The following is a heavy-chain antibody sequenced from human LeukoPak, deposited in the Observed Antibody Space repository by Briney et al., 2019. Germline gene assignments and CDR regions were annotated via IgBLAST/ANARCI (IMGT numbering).Heavy chain of an antibody. D-gene: IGHD2-8*01. V-gene: IGHV4-30-2*01. CDR2: IYYSGST. CDR3: ARVMYGEGVRFDP. Sequence: SETLSLTCTVSGGSISNINYSWSWIRRPPGKGLEWIGYIYYSGSTYYNPALRSRVTISVDRSKNHFSLELNSVTAADTAVYYCARVMYGEGVRFDPWGQGTLVTVSS. J-gene: IGHJ5*02. CDR1: GGSISNINYS.